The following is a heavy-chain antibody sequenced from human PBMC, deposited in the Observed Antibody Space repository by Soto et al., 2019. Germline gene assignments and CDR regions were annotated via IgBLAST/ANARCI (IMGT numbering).Heavy chain of an antibody. V-gene: IGHV1-69*12. CDR3: ASGIQLWLRRINNGYSG. J-gene: IGHJ4*02. Sequence: QVQLVQSGAEVKKPESSVKVSCKAPGGTFSTYAISWVRQAPGQGLEWMGGIIPMVGTANYAHRFQDRVTITADESTNTVYMELSSLRSEDTAVYFCASGIQLWLRRINNGYSGWGQGTLVTVSS. D-gene: IGHD5-18*01. CDR2: IIPMVGTA. CDR1: GGTFSTYA.